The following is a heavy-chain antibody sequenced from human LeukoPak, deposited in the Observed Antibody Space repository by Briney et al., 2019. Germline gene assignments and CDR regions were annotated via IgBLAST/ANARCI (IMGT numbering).Heavy chain of an antibody. V-gene: IGHV1-18*01. J-gene: IGHJ5*02. CDR2: ISAYNGNT. CDR1: GYTFTSYG. D-gene: IGHD2-2*01. Sequence: ASVKVSCKASGYTFTSYGISWVRQAPGQGLEWMGWISAYNGNTNYAQKLQGRVTMTTDTSTSTAYMELRSLRSDDTAVYYCARGGVGSVTFYCSSTSCEDWFDPWGQGTLVTVPS. CDR3: ARGGVGSVTFYCSSTSCEDWFDP.